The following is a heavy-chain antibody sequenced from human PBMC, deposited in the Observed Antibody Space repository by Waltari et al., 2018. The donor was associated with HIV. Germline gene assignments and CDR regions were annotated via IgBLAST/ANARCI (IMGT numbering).Heavy chain of an antibody. J-gene: IGHJ6*02. CDR1: GYDFTSYG. V-gene: IGHV1-18*01. Sequence: QLMQSGPEMRKPGASAKISCRAAGYDFTSYGITWVRRAPGQGLEWGGWIWAYDGNINSERRFKDRVSMTTDTSTTTAFLEVRSLRVDDTAVYYCVRGGGTWTQETHYYKGLDVWGHGTTVTVSS. CDR3: VRGGGTWTQETHYYKGLDV. D-gene: IGHD3-22*01. CDR2: IWAYDGNI.